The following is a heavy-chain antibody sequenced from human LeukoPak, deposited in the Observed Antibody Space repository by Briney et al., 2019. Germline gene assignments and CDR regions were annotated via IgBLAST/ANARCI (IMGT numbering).Heavy chain of an antibody. D-gene: IGHD2-21*02. CDR2: ISVSGNYI. J-gene: IGHJ1*01. CDR1: GFTFSSYS. CDR3: ARDSYCGGDCYSATGYFQY. Sequence: GGSLRLSCAASGFTFSSYSMNWVRQAPGKGLEGVSSISVSGNYIYYADSVKGRFTISRDNAKNSLYLQMNSLRAEDTAVYYCARDSYCGGDCYSATGYFQYWGQGTLVTVSS. V-gene: IGHV3-21*01.